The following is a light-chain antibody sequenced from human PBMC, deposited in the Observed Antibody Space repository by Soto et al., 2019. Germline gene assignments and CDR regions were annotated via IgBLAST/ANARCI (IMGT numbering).Light chain of an antibody. Sequence: QSVLTQPASVSGSPGQSITISCSGTISDFVVYNYVSWYQQHPGKAPKLMIYEVSNRPSGVSNRFSGSKSGNTASLTISGLQAEDEADYYCSSYTTSTTRIIFGGGTKVTVL. CDR2: EVS. J-gene: IGLJ2*01. V-gene: IGLV2-14*01. CDR3: SSYTTSTTRII. CDR1: ISDFVVYNY.